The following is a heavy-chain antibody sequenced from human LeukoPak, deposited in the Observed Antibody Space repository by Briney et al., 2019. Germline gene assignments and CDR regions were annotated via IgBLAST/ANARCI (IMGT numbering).Heavy chain of an antibody. Sequence: GGSLRLSCAASGFTLRNYWMHWVRQTPGKGLLWVSRINGDGTSATYAGSVKGRFTISRDNAKNTLYLQMNSLRAEDAAVYYCARVAYCGGDCYSLDYYYMDVWGKGTTVTVSS. J-gene: IGHJ6*03. CDR3: ARVAYCGGDCYSLDYYYMDV. D-gene: IGHD2-21*02. CDR2: INGDGTSA. V-gene: IGHV3-74*01. CDR1: GFTLRNYW.